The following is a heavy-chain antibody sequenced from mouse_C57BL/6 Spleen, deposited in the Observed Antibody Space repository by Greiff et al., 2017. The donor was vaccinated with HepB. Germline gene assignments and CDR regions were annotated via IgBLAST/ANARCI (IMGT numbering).Heavy chain of an antibody. CDR2: INPSNGGT. J-gene: IGHJ2*01. Sequence: VQLQQSGTELVKPGDSVKLSCKASGYTFTSYWMHWVKQRPGQGLEWIGNINPSNGGTNYNEKFKSKATLTVDKSTSTAYMQLSSLTSEDSAVYYCARPSTVVVGDYFDYWGQGTTLTVSS. CDR1: GYTFTSYW. V-gene: IGHV1-53*01. D-gene: IGHD1-1*01. CDR3: ARPSTVVVGDYFDY.